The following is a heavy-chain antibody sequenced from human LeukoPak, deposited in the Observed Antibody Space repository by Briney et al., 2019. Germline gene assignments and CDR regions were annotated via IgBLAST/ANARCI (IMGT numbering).Heavy chain of an antibody. CDR2: IYYSGST. D-gene: IGHD3-22*01. V-gene: IGHV4-59*01. Sequence: SETLSLTCTVSGVSISSYHWSWLRQPPGKGREWSGYIYYSGSTNYTPSLKSRVTISLDTSKNHFSLKLSSVTAADTAVYYCARDVYYYDSSHSRAFDIWGQGTMVTVSS. J-gene: IGHJ3*02. CDR1: GVSISSYH. CDR3: ARDVYYYDSSHSRAFDI.